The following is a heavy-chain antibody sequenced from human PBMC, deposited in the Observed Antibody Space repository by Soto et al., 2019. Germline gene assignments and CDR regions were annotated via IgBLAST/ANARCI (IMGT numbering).Heavy chain of an antibody. CDR1: GYSFTSYW. J-gene: IGHJ6*02. V-gene: IGHV5-51*01. CDR3: ARGVQLGRNGMDV. D-gene: IGHD6-6*01. Sequence: GESPMISCKGSGYSFTSYWIGWVRQMPGKGLEWMVIIYPGDSYTRYSPSFQGQVTISADKSISTAYRQWSSLKAADNAMYYCARGVQLGRNGMDVWGQGTTVTVSS. CDR2: IYPGDSYT.